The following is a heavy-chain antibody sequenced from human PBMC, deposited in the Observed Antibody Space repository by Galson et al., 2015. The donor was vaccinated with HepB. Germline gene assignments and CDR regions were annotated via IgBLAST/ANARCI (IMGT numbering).Heavy chain of an antibody. Sequence: SVKVSCKASGYTFTSFAIHWVRQAPGQSLEWMGWINAGNGDTEYSQKFQGRVTMTRDTSANTAYMELSSLRSEGTAIYYCARTGGRITMVRGIITWLDPWGHGTLVTVSS. V-gene: IGHV1-3*01. CDR2: INAGNGDT. D-gene: IGHD3-10*01. J-gene: IGHJ5*02. CDR1: GYTFTSFA. CDR3: ARTGGRITMVRGIITWLDP.